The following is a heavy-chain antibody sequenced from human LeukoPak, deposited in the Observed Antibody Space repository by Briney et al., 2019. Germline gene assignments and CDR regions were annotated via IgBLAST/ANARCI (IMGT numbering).Heavy chain of an antibody. V-gene: IGHV4-34*01. Sequence: KTSETLSLTCAVYGGSFSGYYWSWIRQPPGKGLEWIGEINHSGSTNYNPSLKSRVTILVDTSKNQFSLKLSSVTAADTAVYYCARVKPAVVTLLDKYYFDYWGQGTLVTVSS. CDR1: GGSFSGYY. J-gene: IGHJ4*02. CDR2: INHSGST. D-gene: IGHD4-23*01. CDR3: ARVKPAVVTLLDKYYFDY.